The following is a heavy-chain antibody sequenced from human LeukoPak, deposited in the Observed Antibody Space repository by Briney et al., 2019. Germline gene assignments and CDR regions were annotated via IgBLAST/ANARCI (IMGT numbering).Heavy chain of an antibody. CDR2: INSDGSST. CDR3: ARGGVLLWFGELLDQYYFDY. V-gene: IGHV3-74*01. CDR1: GFTFSSYW. Sequence: GGPLRLSCAASGFTFSSYWMHWVRQAPGKGLVWVSRINSDGSSTSYADSVKGRFTISRDNAKNTLYLQMNSLRAEDTAVYYCARGGVLLWFGELLDQYYFDYWGQGTLVTVSS. D-gene: IGHD3-10*01. J-gene: IGHJ4*02.